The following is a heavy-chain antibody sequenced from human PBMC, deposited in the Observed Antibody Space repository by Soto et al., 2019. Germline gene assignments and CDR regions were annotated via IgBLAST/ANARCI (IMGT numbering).Heavy chain of an antibody. V-gene: IGHV3-23*01. Sequence: GGSLRLSCAASGFTFSNYAMSWVRQAPGKGLEWVSAISGNAVNTYYADSVKGRFTISRDNSKKTLYLQVNSLRAEDTAVYYCAKDPQGDYDAFDIWGQGTMVTVS. CDR1: GFTFSNYA. D-gene: IGHD4-17*01. CDR2: ISGNAVNT. J-gene: IGHJ3*02. CDR3: AKDPQGDYDAFDI.